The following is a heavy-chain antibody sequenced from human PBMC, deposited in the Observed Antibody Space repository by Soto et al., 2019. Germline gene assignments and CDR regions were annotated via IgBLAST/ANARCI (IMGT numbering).Heavy chain of an antibody. V-gene: IGHV3-23*01. CDR2: ILGYGGTT. CDR3: ARGLREVDY. J-gene: IGHJ4*02. Sequence: GSLRLSCAASGFKFSGSVMSWVRQAPGKGLEWVSTILGYGGTTYYADSAKGRFTISRDTSRNTLYLQMNSLRAEDTAVYYCARGLREVDYWGQGTLVTVSS. CDR1: GFKFSGSV.